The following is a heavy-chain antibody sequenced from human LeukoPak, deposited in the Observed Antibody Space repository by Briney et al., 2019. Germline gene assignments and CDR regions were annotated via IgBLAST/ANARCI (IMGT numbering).Heavy chain of an antibody. CDR1: GYSFTSYW. CDR3: ARYLTGDPLYYYYYMDV. V-gene: IGHV5-51*01. CDR2: IYPGDSDT. Sequence: HGESLKISCKGSGYSFTSYWIGWVRQMPGKGLEWMGIIYPGDSDTRYSPSFQGQVTISADKSISTAYLQWSSLKASDTAMYYCARYLTGDPLYYYYYMDVWGKGTTVTVSS. D-gene: IGHD7-27*01. J-gene: IGHJ6*03.